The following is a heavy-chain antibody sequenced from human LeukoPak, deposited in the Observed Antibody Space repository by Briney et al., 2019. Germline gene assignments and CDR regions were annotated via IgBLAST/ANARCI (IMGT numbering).Heavy chain of an antibody. CDR2: IYYSGST. CDR3: ARHISPYYYDSSGDFGVDY. Sequence: SETLSLTCTVSGGSISSSSYYWGWIRQPPGKGLEWIGSIYYSGSTYYNPSLKSRVTISVDTSKNQFSLKLSSVTAADTAVYYCARHISPYYYDSSGDFGVDYWGQGTLVTVSS. J-gene: IGHJ4*02. CDR1: GGSISSSSYY. D-gene: IGHD3-22*01. V-gene: IGHV4-39*01.